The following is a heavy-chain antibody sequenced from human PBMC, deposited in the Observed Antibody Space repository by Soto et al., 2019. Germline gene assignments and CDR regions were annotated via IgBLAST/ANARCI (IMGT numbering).Heavy chain of an antibody. Sequence: GGSQRDCSAASGVTCRSSARSWFRHAPVKGLEWVSAISGGGDSIYYADSVKGRFTISRDQSKNTLYLQMHSLRAEDTAVYFCAKERDNGADGSYFDYWGQGTLVTVSS. CDR1: GVTCRSSA. J-gene: IGHJ4*02. CDR3: AKERDNGADGSYFDY. V-gene: IGHV3-23*01. CDR2: ISGGGDSI. D-gene: IGHD2-8*01.